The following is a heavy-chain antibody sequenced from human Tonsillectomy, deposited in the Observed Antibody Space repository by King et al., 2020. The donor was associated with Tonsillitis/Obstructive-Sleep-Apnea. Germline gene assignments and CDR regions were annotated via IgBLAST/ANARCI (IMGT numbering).Heavy chain of an antibody. J-gene: IGHJ4*02. CDR3: TTDGKIVGAKGFGY. Sequence: VQLVESGGGLVKPGGSLRLSCAASGFTFSNAWMNWVRQAPGKGLEWVGRIKSKTDGVTTDYAAPVKGRFTISRDDSKNTLYLQRNSLKTEDTAVYYCTTDGKIVGAKGFGYWGQGTLVTVSS. D-gene: IGHD1-26*01. CDR2: IKSKTDGVTT. CDR1: GFTFSNAW. V-gene: IGHV3-15*07.